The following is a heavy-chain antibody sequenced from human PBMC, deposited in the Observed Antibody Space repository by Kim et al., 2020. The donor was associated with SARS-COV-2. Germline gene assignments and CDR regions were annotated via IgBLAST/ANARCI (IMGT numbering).Heavy chain of an antibody. CDR1: GGSFSGYY. V-gene: IGHV4-34*01. J-gene: IGHJ4*02. CDR2: INHGGST. CDR3: ARGADFGGVQTFDY. Sequence: SETLSLTCVVYGGSFSGYYWSWIRQPPGKGLEWIGEINHGGSTNSNPSLKSRVTISVDTSTNQFSLKLNSVTAADTAVYYCARGADFGGVQTFDYWGQGTLVTVSS. D-gene: IGHD4-17*01.